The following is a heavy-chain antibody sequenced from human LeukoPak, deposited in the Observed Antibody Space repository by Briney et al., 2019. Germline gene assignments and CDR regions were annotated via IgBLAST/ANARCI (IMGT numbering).Heavy chain of an antibody. CDR1: GFTFSSYA. CDR2: ISGSGGST. J-gene: IGHJ3*02. CDR3: AREREQWHAFDI. D-gene: IGHD6-19*01. Sequence: GGSLRLSCAASGFTFSSYAMSWVRQAPGKGLEWVSAISGSGGSTYYADSVKGRFTISRDNAKNSLYLQMNSLRAEDTAAYFCAREREQWHAFDIWGQGTMVTVSS. V-gene: IGHV3-23*01.